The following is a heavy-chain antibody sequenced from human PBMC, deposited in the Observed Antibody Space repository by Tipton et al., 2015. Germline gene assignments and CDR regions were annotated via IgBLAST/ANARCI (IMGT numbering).Heavy chain of an antibody. CDR2: IFHSGST. D-gene: IGHD3-22*01. J-gene: IGHJ5*02. CDR1: GGSVTSNNYF. CDR3: ARGGAGYYYDSVGYLS. V-gene: IGHV4-61*01. Sequence: TLSLTCSVSGGSVTSNNYFWSWIRQPPGKGLEWIGYIFHSGSTSYNPSLRSRVFISIDTSKNQFSLKLNSVTAADTAVYYWARGGAGYYYDSVGYLSWGQGTLVTVSS.